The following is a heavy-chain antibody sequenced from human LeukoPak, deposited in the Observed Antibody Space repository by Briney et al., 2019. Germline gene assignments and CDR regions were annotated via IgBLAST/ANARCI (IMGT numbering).Heavy chain of an antibody. Sequence: GGSLRLSCAASGFTFSSYEMNWVRQAPGKGLEWVSYISSSGTATYYADSVKGRFTISRDNAKNSLHLQMNSLRVEDTAVYYCGRGHWGLDYWGQGTLVTVSS. D-gene: IGHD7-27*01. V-gene: IGHV3-48*03. CDR3: GRGHWGLDY. CDR2: ISSSGTAT. CDR1: GFTFSSYE. J-gene: IGHJ4*02.